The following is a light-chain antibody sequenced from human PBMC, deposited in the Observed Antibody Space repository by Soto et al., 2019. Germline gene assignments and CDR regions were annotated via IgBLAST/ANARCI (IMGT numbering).Light chain of an antibody. J-gene: IGLJ1*01. Sequence: QSALTQPASVSGSPGQSITISCTGTSSDVGGYNYVSWYQQHPGKAPKLMIYEVSNRPSGVSNRFSCSKSGNTASLTISGLQAEDEAEYYCSSYTSSRTPYVFGTGTKLTVL. CDR2: EVS. CDR3: SSYTSSRTPYV. V-gene: IGLV2-14*01. CDR1: SSDVGGYNY.